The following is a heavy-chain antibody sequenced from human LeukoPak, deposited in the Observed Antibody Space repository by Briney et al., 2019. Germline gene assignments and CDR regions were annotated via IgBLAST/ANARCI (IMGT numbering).Heavy chain of an antibody. J-gene: IGHJ3*02. Sequence: GGSLRLSCAASGFTVSTNYMSWVRQAPGKGLEWVSVVYSGGSTYYSDSVKGRFTISRDNSKNTLYVQMDSLRAEDTAVYYCAKDARYCSGGSCYGTADAFDIWGQGTMVTVSS. CDR3: AKDARYCSGGSCYGTADAFDI. CDR1: GFTVSTNY. D-gene: IGHD2-15*01. CDR2: VYSGGST. V-gene: IGHV3-66*01.